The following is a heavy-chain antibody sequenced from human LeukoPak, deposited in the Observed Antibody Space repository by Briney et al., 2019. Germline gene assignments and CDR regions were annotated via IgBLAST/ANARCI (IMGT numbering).Heavy chain of an antibody. CDR1: GFTFSDYY. CDR3: ARASRYGLNWFDP. V-gene: IGHV3-11*04. Sequence: GGSLRLSCAASGFTFSDYYMNWICQAPGKGLEWVSYISSGGSTIYYADSVKGRFTISRDNAKNSLYLQMNSLRAEDTAVYYCARASRYGLNWFDPWGQGTLVTVSS. D-gene: IGHD3-10*01. CDR2: ISSGGSTI. J-gene: IGHJ5*02.